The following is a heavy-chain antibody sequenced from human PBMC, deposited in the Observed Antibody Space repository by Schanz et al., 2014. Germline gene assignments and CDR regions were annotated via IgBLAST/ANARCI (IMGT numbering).Heavy chain of an antibody. CDR2: IGTSGGT. D-gene: IGHD1-26*01. J-gene: IGHJ4*02. CDR1: GFTLSNYA. Sequence: EMQLLESGGGLAQPGGSLRLSCAASGFTLSNYAMSWVRQAPGKGLEWVSTIGTSGGTNYADSVKGRFTISRDNAKNTLFLQMNSLRAEDTAVYYCARDHTTESYYSAGPPIDYWGQGTLLTVSS. V-gene: IGHV3-23*01. CDR3: ARDHTTESYYSAGPPIDY.